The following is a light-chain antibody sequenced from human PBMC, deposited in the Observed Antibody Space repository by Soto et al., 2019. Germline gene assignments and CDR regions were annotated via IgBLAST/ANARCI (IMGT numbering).Light chain of an antibody. CDR2: EGT. CDR1: SSDVGSYNL. CDR3: CSYGVITILI. J-gene: IGLJ2*01. V-gene: IGLV2-23*01. Sequence: QAALTQPASVSGSPGQSITISCIGTSSDVGSYNLVSWYQQHPGKAPKLMIYEGTKRPSGLSNRFSGSRSGNTAPLTISGLQAEEEADYYCCSYGVITILIFGGGTKLTVL.